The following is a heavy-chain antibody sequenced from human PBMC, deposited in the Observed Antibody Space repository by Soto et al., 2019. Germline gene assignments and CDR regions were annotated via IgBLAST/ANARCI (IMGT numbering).Heavy chain of an antibody. J-gene: IGHJ5*02. V-gene: IGHV3-33*01. Sequence: QVQLVESGRGVVQPGRSLRLSCAASGFTFSSYGMHWVRQAPGKGLEWVAVIWYDGSNKYYADSVKGRFTISRDNSKNTLYLQMNSLRAEDTAVYYCARDVTGTTLGWFDPWGQGTLVTVSS. CDR3: ARDVTGTTLGWFDP. D-gene: IGHD1-7*01. CDR2: IWYDGSNK. CDR1: GFTFSSYG.